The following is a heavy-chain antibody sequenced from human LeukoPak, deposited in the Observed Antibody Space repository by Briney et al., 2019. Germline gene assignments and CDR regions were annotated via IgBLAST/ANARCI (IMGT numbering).Heavy chain of an antibody. V-gene: IGHV1-8*01. CDR1: GYTFTSYD. CDR2: MNPNSGNT. CDR3: ARAPGHSYYYDMDV. Sequence: ASVKVSCKASGYTFTSYDINWVRQATGQGLEWTGWMNPNSGNTGYAQKFQGRVTMTRNTSISTAYMELSSLRSEDTAVYYCARAPGHSYYYDMDVWGQGTTVTVS. J-gene: IGHJ6*02.